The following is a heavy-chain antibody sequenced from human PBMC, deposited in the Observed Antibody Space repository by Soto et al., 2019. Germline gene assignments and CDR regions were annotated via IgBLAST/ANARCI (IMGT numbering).Heavy chain of an antibody. V-gene: IGHV4-39*01. Sequence: SENLGLTCIFSGGSISSSSYYLGWIRQPRGKDMEWIGSLYYSGITYYNPSLKSRVTISVDTSKNQFSLKLSSVTPADTAVYYCARTRTIWQWLEKVYYGMDVWGQGTTVTASS. CDR2: LYYSGIT. J-gene: IGHJ6*02. CDR3: ARTRTIWQWLEKVYYGMDV. CDR1: GGSISSSSYY. D-gene: IGHD6-19*01.